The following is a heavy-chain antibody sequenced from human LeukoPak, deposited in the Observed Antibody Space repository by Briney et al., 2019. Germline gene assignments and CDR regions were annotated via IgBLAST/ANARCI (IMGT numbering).Heavy chain of an antibody. V-gene: IGHV3-66*01. CDR2: IYDGGST. CDR1: GFAVSIRY. D-gene: IGHD4-23*01. CDR3: ASSGVETNWYFDL. J-gene: IGHJ2*01. Sequence: GGSLRLSCAASGFAVSIRYMSWVRQAPGKGLEWVSVIYDGGSTYSADSVKGRFTISRGNYKNTVSLQMNSLRAEDTAVYYCASSGVETNWYFDLWGRGTLVTVSS.